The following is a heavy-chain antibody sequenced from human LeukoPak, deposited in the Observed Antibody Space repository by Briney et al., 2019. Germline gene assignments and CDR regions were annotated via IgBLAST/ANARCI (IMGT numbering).Heavy chain of an antibody. J-gene: IGHJ5*02. CDR2: ISGSGGST. D-gene: IGHD5-18*01. CDR1: GFTFSSYA. V-gene: IGHV3-23*01. CDR3: ATLLGIQLWFT. Sequence: GGSLRLSCAASGFTFSSYAMSWVRQAPGKGLEWVSGISGSGGSTYYADSVKGRFTISRDNSKNTLYLQMNSLRAEDTAVYFCATLLGIQLWFTWGQGTLVTVSS.